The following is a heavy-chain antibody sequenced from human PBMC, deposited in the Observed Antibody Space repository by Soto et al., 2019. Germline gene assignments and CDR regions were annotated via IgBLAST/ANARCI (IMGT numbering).Heavy chain of an antibody. V-gene: IGHV3-30*09. J-gene: IGHJ6*02. CDR1: GFTFSSYA. Sequence: GGSLRLSCAASGFTFSSYAMHWVRQAPGKGLEWVAAISYDGSNKYYADSVKGRLAISRDNSKNTLYLQMNSLRAADTAVYYCARGGTRPSDIVVVVAPAAGAGPIYGMDVWGQGTTVTVSS. CDR3: ARGGTRPSDIVVVVAPAAGAGPIYGMDV. D-gene: IGHD2-15*01. CDR2: ISYDGSNK.